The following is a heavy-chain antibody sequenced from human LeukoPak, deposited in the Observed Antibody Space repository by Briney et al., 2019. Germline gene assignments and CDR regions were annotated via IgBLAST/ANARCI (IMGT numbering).Heavy chain of an antibody. CDR2: ISSSSSYI. CDR1: GFTFSSYS. V-gene: IGHV3-21*01. Sequence: GGSLRLSCAASGFTFSSYSMNWVRQAPGKGLEWVSSISSSSSYIYYADSVKSRFTISRDNAKNSLYLQMNSLRAEDTAVYYCAREQDCSGGSCYSSGFDYWGQGTLVTVSS. CDR3: AREQDCSGGSCYSSGFDY. J-gene: IGHJ4*02. D-gene: IGHD2-15*01.